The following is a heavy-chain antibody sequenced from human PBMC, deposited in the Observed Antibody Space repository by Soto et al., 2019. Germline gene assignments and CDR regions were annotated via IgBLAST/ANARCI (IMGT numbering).Heavy chain of an antibody. CDR3: PRVTFLVGVVTQAWCFVY. CDR2: INPRGGST. D-gene: IGHD2-21*02. Sequence: GASVKVSCKASGYNLSNYYLHWLRQAPGQGLEWMGTINPRGGSTMYAQKFQGRLNLTAKTSTGTVYMELRSLTSEDTAVYCCPRVTFLVGVVTQAWCFVYWG. J-gene: IGHJ4*01. CDR1: GYNLSNYY. V-gene: IGHV1-46*01.